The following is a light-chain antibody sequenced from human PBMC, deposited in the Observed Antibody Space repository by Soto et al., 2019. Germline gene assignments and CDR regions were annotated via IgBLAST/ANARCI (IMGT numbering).Light chain of an antibody. CDR3: CSYAGRRIYV. J-gene: IGLJ1*01. CDR1: SSDVGSYNL. V-gene: IGLV2-23*02. CDR2: EVS. Sequence: QSALTQPASVSGSPGQSITISCTGTSSDVGSYNLVSWYQQHPGKAPKLMIYEVSKRPSGVSNRFSGSKSGNTASLTISGLQVEDGVVYSCCSYAGRRIYVLGTGTKVTLL.